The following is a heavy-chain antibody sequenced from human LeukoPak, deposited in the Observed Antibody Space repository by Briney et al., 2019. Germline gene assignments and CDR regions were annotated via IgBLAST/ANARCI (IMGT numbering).Heavy chain of an antibody. D-gene: IGHD6-6*01. CDR1: GGSISSGGYY. CDR3: ARTTSSSAFLDP. J-gene: IGHJ5*02. V-gene: IGHV4-39*07. CDR2: IYYSGST. Sequence: SETLSLTCTVSGGSISSGGYYWSWIRQPPGKGLEWIGNIYYSGSTFYNPSLKSRVTMSVDTSKNRFSLRLNSVTAADTAVYYCARTTSSSAFLDPWGQGTLVTVPS.